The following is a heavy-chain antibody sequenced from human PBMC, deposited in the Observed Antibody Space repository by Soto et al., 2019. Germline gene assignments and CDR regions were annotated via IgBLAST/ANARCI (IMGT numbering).Heavy chain of an antibody. V-gene: IGHV3-23*01. CDR2: ISGSGNST. CDR3: AKSGPVTGPFDF. D-gene: IGHD6-19*01. CDR1: GFTFSSYA. Sequence: LRLSWAASGFTFSSYAMSWVRRAPGKGLEWVSEISGSGNSTNYADSVKGRFTFSRDNSKNTLYLQMNSLRAEDTAVYYCAKSGPVTGPFDFWGQGTLVTVSS. J-gene: IGHJ4*02.